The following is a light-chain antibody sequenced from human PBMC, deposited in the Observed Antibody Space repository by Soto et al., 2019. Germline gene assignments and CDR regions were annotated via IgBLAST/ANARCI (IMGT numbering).Light chain of an antibody. CDR1: QSVSRN. V-gene: IGKV3D-15*01. Sequence: EIVMTQYPGTLSVSPGVRAILPCRASQSVSRNLAWYQQKPGQAPRLLIYDASTRATGTPARFSGSGSGTKFTLSISSLQSEDFAVYYCQQYNNWPITFGQGTLLEIK. CDR3: QQYNNWPIT. J-gene: IGKJ5*01. CDR2: DAS.